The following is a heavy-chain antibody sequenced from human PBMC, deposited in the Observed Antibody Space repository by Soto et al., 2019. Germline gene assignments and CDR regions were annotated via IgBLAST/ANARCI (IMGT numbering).Heavy chain of an antibody. CDR2: INPNSGDT. CDR3: ARGGAIVAAGTRVYLYNAMDV. J-gene: IGHJ6*02. Sequence: ASVKVSCKASGYTFTGYYVHWVRQAPGQGLEWMGWINPNSGDTYLAQRFQGRVTMNRDTSIGTAYMELRGLTSDDTAEYYCARGGAIVAAGTRVYLYNAMDVWGQGTTVTVSS. CDR1: GYTFTGYY. D-gene: IGHD1-26*01. V-gene: IGHV1-2*02.